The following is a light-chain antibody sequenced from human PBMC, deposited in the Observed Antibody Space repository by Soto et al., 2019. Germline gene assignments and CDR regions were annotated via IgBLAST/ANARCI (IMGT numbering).Light chain of an antibody. J-gene: IGKJ2*01. CDR3: LQDYNYPYT. CDR1: QGISGW. CDR2: AAS. V-gene: IGKV1-6*01. Sequence: AIQMTQSPSSLSASVGDRVTITCRASQGISGWLAWYQQKPGNAPQLLIYAASTLQSGVPSRFSGSGSGTNFTLTITSLQPEDFATYYCLQDYNYPYTFGQGTKLEIK.